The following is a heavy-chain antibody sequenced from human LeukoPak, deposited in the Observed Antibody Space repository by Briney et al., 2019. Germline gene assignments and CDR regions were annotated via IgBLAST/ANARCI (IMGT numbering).Heavy chain of an antibody. J-gene: IGHJ4*02. V-gene: IGHV4-59*01. Sequence: PSETLSLTCTVSGGSISSYYWSWIRQPPGKGLEWTGYIYYSGSTNYNSSLKSRVTISVDTSKNQFSLKLSSVTAADTAVYYCARWGDGDYYSDYWGQGTLVTVSS. D-gene: IGHD4-17*01. CDR2: IYYSGST. CDR3: ARWGDGDYYSDY. CDR1: GGSISSYY.